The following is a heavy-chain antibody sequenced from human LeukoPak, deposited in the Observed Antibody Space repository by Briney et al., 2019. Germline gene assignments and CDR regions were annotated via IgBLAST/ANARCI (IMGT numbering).Heavy chain of an antibody. CDR3: ARDGDEYSSGWSFDY. D-gene: IGHD6-19*01. CDR2: INPNSGGT. J-gene: IGHJ4*02. Sequence: ASVKVSCKASGYTFTGYYMHWARQAPGQGLEWMGWINPNSGGTNYAQKFQGWVTMTRDTSISTAYMELSRLRSDDTAVYCCARDGDEYSSGWSFDYWGQGTLVTVSS. V-gene: IGHV1-2*04. CDR1: GYTFTGYY.